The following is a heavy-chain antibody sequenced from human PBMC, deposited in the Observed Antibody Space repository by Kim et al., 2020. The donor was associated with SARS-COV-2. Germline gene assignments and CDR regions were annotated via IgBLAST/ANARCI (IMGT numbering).Heavy chain of an antibody. Sequence: SETLSLTCAVYGGSFSGYYWSWIRQPPGKGLEWIGEINHSGSTNYNPSLKSRVTISVDTSKNQFSLKLSSVTAADTAVYYCARSWDTAMTGGLDYWGQGT. D-gene: IGHD5-18*01. CDR2: INHSGST. CDR1: GGSFSGYY. V-gene: IGHV4-34*01. CDR3: ARSWDTAMTGGLDY. J-gene: IGHJ4*02.